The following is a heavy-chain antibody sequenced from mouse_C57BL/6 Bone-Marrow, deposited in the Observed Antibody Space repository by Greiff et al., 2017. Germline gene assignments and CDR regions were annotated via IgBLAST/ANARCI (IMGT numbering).Heavy chain of an antibody. CDR3: ARDDYDPYAMDY. CDR1: GFTFSSYA. V-gene: IGHV5-4*01. Sequence: EVQGVESGGGLVKPGGSLKLSCAASGFTFSSYAMSWVRQTPEKRLEWVATISDGGSYTYYPDNVKGRFTISRDNAKNNLYLQMSHLKSEDTAMYCCARDDYDPYAMDYWGQGTSVTVSS. J-gene: IGHJ4*01. CDR2: ISDGGSYT. D-gene: IGHD2-4*01.